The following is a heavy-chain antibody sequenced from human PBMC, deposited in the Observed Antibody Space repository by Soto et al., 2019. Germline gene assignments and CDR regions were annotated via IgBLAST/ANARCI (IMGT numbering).Heavy chain of an antibody. V-gene: IGHV3-74*03. D-gene: IGHD6-25*01. J-gene: IGHJ5*02. CDR3: AREVIAATGTIRWFDP. CDR2: ITDDGSST. Sequence: EVQLVESGGGLVQPGGSLRLSCAASGFTFSRHWMHWVRQTPGKGPVWVSRITDDGSSTKYADSVKGRFTIARDNAKNTVFLQMSSLRAEDTAVYYCAREVIAATGTIRWFDPWGQGTLVTVSS. CDR1: GFTFSRHW.